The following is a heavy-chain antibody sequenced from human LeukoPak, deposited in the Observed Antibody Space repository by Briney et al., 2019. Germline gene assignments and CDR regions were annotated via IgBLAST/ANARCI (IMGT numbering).Heavy chain of an antibody. J-gene: IGHJ6*03. CDR2: ILYDGSNK. V-gene: IGHV3-30*18. CDR1: GFTFSSYG. Sequence: GGSLRLSCAASGFTFSSYGMHWVRQAPGKGLEWVAVILYDGSNKYYADSVKGRFTISRDNSKNTLYLQMNSLRAEDTAVYYCAKVEGSGYYYMDVWGKGTTVTVSS. CDR3: AKVEGSGYYYMDV. D-gene: IGHD2-15*01.